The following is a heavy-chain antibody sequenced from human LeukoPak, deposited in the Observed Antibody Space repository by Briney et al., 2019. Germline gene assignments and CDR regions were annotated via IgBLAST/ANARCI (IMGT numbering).Heavy chain of an antibody. CDR1: GYTFTSYD. Sequence: ASVKVSCKASGYTFTSYDINWVRQATGQGLEWMGWMHPNSGNTGYAQKFQGRVTITRNTSISKAYMELSSLRSEDTAVYYCARRPRFGRGYYRTHWFDPWGQGTLVSVSS. J-gene: IGHJ5*02. CDR2: MHPNSGNT. V-gene: IGHV1-8*03. CDR3: ARRPRFGRGYYRTHWFDP. D-gene: IGHD3-22*01.